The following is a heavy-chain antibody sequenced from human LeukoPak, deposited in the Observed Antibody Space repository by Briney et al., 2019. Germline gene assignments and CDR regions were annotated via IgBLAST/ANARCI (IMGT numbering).Heavy chain of an antibody. V-gene: IGHV4-59*01. J-gene: IGHJ5*02. Sequence: PSETLSLTCTVSGGSISSYYWSWIRQPPGKGLEWIGYIYYSGSTNYNPSLKSRVTISVDTSKNQFSLKLSSVTAADAAVYYCARGIYSSGWYWFDPWGQGTLVTVSS. CDR1: GGSISSYY. D-gene: IGHD6-19*01. CDR2: IYYSGST. CDR3: ARGIYSSGWYWFDP.